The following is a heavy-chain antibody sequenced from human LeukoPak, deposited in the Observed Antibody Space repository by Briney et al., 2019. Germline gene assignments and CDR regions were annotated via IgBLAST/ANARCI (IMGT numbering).Heavy chain of an antibody. D-gene: IGHD5-18*01. CDR3: ARGYSYGPYYFDY. CDR1: GGSISSGDYY. CDR2: IYYSGST. Sequence: SETLSLTCTVSGGSISSGDYYWSWIRQPPGKGLEWIGYIYYSGSTYYNPSLKSRVTISVGTSKNQFSLKLSSVTAADTAVYYCARGYSYGPYYFDYWGQGTLVTVSS. J-gene: IGHJ4*02. V-gene: IGHV4-30-4*01.